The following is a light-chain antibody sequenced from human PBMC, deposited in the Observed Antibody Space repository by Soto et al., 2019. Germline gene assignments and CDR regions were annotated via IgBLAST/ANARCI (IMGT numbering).Light chain of an antibody. CDR3: SSYTSSTTLDVV. CDR1: SSDVGGHNY. V-gene: IGLV2-14*01. CDR2: EVT. Sequence: QSALTQPASVSGSPGQSITISCTGTSSDVGGHNYVSWYQQHPGTAPKLMIYEVTNRPSGVSNRFSGSKFGNTASLTISGLQAEDEADYYCSSYTSSTTLDVVFGGGTQLTVL. J-gene: IGLJ2*01.